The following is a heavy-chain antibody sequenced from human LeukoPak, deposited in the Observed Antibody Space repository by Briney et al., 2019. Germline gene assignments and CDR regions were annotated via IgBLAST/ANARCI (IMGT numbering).Heavy chain of an antibody. CDR3: ARDSYSSGWDYFDY. J-gene: IGHJ4*02. CDR1: GFTFSDYY. D-gene: IGHD6-19*01. Sequence: GGSLRLSCAASGFTFSDYYMSWIRQAPGKGLEWVAVISYDGSNKYYADSVKGRFTISSDNSKNTLYLQMNSLRAEDTAVYYCARDSYSSGWDYFDYWGQGTLVTVSS. CDR2: ISYDGSNK. V-gene: IGHV3-30-3*01.